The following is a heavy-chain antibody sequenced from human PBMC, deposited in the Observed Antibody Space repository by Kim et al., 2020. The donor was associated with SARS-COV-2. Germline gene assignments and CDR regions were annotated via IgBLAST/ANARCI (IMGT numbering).Heavy chain of an antibody. D-gene: IGHD3-3*01. CDR1: GGSISSGDYY. CDR3: ARDPFSITIFGVVITDAFDI. J-gene: IGHJ3*02. V-gene: IGHV4-30-4*01. CDR2: IYYSGST. Sequence: SETLSLTCTVSGGSISSGDYYWSWIRQPPGKGLEWIGYIYYSGSTYYNPSLKSRVTISVDTSKNQFSLKLSSVTAADTAVYYCARDPFSITIFGVVITDAFDIWGQWTMVTVSS.